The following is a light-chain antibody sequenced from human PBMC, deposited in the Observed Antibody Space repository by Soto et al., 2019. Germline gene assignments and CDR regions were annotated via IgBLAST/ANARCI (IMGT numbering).Light chain of an antibody. CDR1: QSVSSSY. Sequence: IVLTQSPGTLSLSPGERDTLSCRASQSVSSSYLAWYQQKPGQAPRLLIYGASSRATGIPDRFSGGASGTDFTLTISRLEAEDFAVYYCQQYGISYTFGQGTKLEIK. CDR3: QQYGISYT. V-gene: IGKV3-20*01. J-gene: IGKJ2*01. CDR2: GAS.